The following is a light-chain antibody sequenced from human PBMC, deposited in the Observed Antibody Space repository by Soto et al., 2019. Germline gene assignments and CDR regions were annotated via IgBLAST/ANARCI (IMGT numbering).Light chain of an antibody. CDR2: DVS. J-gene: IGLJ1*01. V-gene: IGLV2-8*01. Sequence: QSVLTQPPSASGSPGQSVTISCTGTSSDVGGYNYVSWYQHHPGKAPKLMIYDVSKRPSGVPDRFSGSKSGNTASLTVSGLQAEDEAGYYCSSYAGSNNDVFGTGTKLTVL. CDR3: SSYAGSNNDV. CDR1: SSDVGGYNY.